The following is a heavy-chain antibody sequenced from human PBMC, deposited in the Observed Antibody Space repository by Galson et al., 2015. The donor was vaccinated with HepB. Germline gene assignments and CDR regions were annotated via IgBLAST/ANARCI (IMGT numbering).Heavy chain of an antibody. CDR2: ISAYNGNT. D-gene: IGHD6-19*01. V-gene: IGHV1-18*01. J-gene: IGHJ6*03. Sequence: SVKVSCKASGYTFTSYGISWVRQAPGQGLEWMGWISAYNGNTNYAQKLQGRVTMTTDTSTSTAYMELRSLRSDDTAVYYCARAGPGIAVAGTSYYYYYYMDVWGKGTTVTVSS. CDR3: ARAGPGIAVAGTSYYYYYYMDV. CDR1: GYTFTSYG.